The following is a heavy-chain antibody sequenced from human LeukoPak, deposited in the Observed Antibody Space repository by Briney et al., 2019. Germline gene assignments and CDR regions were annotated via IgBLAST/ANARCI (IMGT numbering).Heavy chain of an antibody. CDR2: ISGSGGST. CDR1: GFTFSSYA. Sequence: PGGSLRLSCAASGFTFSSYAMSWVRQAPGKGLEWVSAISGSGGSTYYADSVKGRFTISRDNSKNTLYLQMNSLRAEDTAVYYCATTPEIVGAPGGQDAFDIWGQGTMVTVSS. J-gene: IGHJ3*02. V-gene: IGHV3-23*01. D-gene: IGHD1-26*01. CDR3: ATTPEIVGAPGGQDAFDI.